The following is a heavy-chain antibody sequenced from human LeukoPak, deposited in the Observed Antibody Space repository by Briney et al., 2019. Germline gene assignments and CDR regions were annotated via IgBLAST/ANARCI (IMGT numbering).Heavy chain of an antibody. Sequence: SETLSLTCTVSGGSISSYYWSWIRQPPGKGLEWIGYIYYSGSTNYNPSLKSRVTISVDTSKNQFSLKLSSVTAADTAVYYCARPNRGYSYGYFDYWGQGTLVTVSS. J-gene: IGHJ4*02. CDR1: GGSISSYY. CDR3: ARPNRGYSYGYFDY. V-gene: IGHV4-59*08. D-gene: IGHD5-18*01. CDR2: IYYSGST.